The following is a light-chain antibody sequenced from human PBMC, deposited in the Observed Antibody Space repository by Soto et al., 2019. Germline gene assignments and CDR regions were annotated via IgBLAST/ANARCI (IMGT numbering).Light chain of an antibody. J-gene: IGKJ5*01. CDR3: QQYGSSPIT. Sequence: EIVKTQSPATLSVSPGERVTLSCRASHDIRSSLAWHQQNPGQAPRLHGAGATSRATGIPDRVSGSGSGTDFTLTIIRSEPEEFAVYYCQQYGSSPITFGQGTRLEIK. CDR1: HDIRSS. CDR2: GAT. V-gene: IGKV3-20*01.